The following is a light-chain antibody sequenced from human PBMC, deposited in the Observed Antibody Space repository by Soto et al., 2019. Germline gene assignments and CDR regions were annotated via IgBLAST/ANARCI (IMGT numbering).Light chain of an antibody. V-gene: IGLV2-23*02. CDR1: SSNVGSYKL. CDR2: EVN. CDR3: CSSGGSPTYV. J-gene: IGLJ1*01. Sequence: QSALTQPASVSGSPGQSITISCTGTSSNVGSYKLVSWYHQHPGKAPKLMIFEVNKRPSWVSNRFSGSKSGNTASLTISGLKVEDEADYYCCSSGGSPTYVFGTGTKVTV.